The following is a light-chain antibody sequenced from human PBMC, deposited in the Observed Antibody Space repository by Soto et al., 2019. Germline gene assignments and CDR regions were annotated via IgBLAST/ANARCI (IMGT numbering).Light chain of an antibody. CDR1: QSVLYSSNNKNY. V-gene: IGKV4-1*01. CDR3: QQYYTTPRT. Sequence: DIVMTQSPDSLAVSLGEGATINCKSSQSVLYSSNNKNYLAWYQQKPGQPPKLLIYWASTRESGVPDRFSGRGSGTDFTLTISSLQAADGAVYYCQQYYTTPRTFGQGTKVEIK. J-gene: IGKJ1*01. CDR2: WAS.